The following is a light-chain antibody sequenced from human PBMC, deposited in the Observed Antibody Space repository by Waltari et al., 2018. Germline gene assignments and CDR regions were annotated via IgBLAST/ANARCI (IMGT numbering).Light chain of an antibody. CDR3: QQYNNWPPWT. J-gene: IGKJ1*01. V-gene: IGKV3-15*01. CDR2: GAS. Sequence: CSASQVVSSTLAWYRQNPGPAPRLLIYGASTRATGIPARFSGSGSGTEFTLTISSLQSEDFAVYYCQQYNNWPPWTFGQGTKVEIK. CDR1: QVVSST.